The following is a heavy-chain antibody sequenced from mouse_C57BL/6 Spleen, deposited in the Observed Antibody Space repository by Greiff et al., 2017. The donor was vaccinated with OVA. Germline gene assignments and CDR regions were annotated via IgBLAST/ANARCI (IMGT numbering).Heavy chain of an antibody. CDR1: GYAFSSSW. CDR2: IYPGDGDT. J-gene: IGHJ2*01. Sequence: QVQLQQSGPELVKPGASVKISCKASGYAFSSSWMNWVKQRPGKGLEWIGRIYPGDGDTNYNGKFKGKATLTADKSSSTAYMQLSSLTSEDSAVYFCARPRDLNYFDYWGQGTTLTVSS. CDR3: ARPRDLNYFDY. V-gene: IGHV1-82*01.